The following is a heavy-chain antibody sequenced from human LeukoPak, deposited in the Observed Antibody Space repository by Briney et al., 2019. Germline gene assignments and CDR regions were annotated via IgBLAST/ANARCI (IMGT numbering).Heavy chain of an antibody. CDR3: ARSWYYYDSSGYYLDY. CDR2: ISYDGSNK. V-gene: IGHV3-30-3*01. CDR1: GFTFSSYA. J-gene: IGHJ4*02. D-gene: IGHD3-22*01. Sequence: PGGSLRLSCAASGFTFSSYAMHWVRQAPGKGLEWVAVISYDGSNKYYADSVKGRFTISRDNSKNTLYLQMNSLRAEDTAVYYCARSWYYYDSSGYYLDYWGQGTLVTVSS.